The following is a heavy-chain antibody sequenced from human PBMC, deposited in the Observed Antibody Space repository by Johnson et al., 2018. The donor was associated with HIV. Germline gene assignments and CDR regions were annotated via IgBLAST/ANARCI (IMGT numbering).Heavy chain of an antibody. D-gene: IGHD1-26*01. J-gene: IGHJ3*01. Sequence: QVQLVESGGGVVQPGGSLRLSCAASGFTFSSYGMHWVRQAPGKGLEWVAFIRYDGSNKYYVDSVKGRFTISRDNSKNTLFLQMDSLRADDTAVYYCAREGVSGSYYDAFDLWGQGTMVTVSS. CDR1: GFTFSSYG. CDR3: AREGVSGSYYDAFDL. CDR2: IRYDGSNK. V-gene: IGHV3-30*02.